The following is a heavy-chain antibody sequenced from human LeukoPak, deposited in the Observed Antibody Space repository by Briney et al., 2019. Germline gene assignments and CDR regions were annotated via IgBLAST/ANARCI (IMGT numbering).Heavy chain of an antibody. D-gene: IGHD3-3*01. CDR1: GGSFSGYY. V-gene: IGHV4-59*01. J-gene: IGHJ5*02. CDR2: IYYSGST. CDR3: ARGGYDFWSGLSTTNWFDP. Sequence: SETLSLTCAVYGGSFSGYYWSWIRQPPGKGLEWIGYIYYSGSTNYNPSLKSRVTISVDTSKNQFSLKLSSVTAADTAVYYCARGGYDFWSGLSTTNWFDPWGQGTLVTVSS.